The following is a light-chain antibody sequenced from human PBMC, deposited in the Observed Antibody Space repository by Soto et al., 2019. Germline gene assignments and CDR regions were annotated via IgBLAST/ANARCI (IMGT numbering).Light chain of an antibody. V-gene: IGKV1-5*03. CDR1: KNINHW. Sequence: DIQMTQYPSTLSASVGDRVTITCRASKNINHWLAWSQQKPGKAPKLLSYRASSLENGVPSRFSGRGSGTDFIFTITSLRPDDFTTYFCQQQSRDSTVGEGTKVEIK. CDR2: RAS. J-gene: IGKJ1*01. CDR3: QQQSRDST.